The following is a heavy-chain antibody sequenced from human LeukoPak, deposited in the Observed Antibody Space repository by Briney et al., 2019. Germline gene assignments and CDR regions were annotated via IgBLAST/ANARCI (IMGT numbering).Heavy chain of an antibody. CDR3: ARAGYYYDSSGYSPGYFDY. V-gene: IGHV3-7*03. D-gene: IGHD3-22*01. Sequence: GGSLRLSCAASGFTFSSYWMSWVRQAPGKGLEWVANIKQDGSEKYYVDSVKGRFTISRDNSKNTLYLQMNSLRAEDTAVYYCARAGYYYDSSGYSPGYFDYWGQGTLVTVSS. CDR1: GFTFSSYW. J-gene: IGHJ4*02. CDR2: IKQDGSEK.